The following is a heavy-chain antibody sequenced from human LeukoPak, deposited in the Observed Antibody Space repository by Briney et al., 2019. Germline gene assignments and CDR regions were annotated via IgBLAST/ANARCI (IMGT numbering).Heavy chain of an antibody. Sequence: ASVKVSCKASGYTFTSYYMHWVRQAPGLGLEWMGIINPSGGSTSYAQKFQGRVTLTRDTSTSTVYMELSSLRSEDTAVYYCARSSTLGNYFDYWGQGTLVTVSS. V-gene: IGHV1-46*01. CDR3: ARSSTLGNYFDY. CDR2: INPSGGST. D-gene: IGHD6-13*01. J-gene: IGHJ4*02. CDR1: GYTFTSYY.